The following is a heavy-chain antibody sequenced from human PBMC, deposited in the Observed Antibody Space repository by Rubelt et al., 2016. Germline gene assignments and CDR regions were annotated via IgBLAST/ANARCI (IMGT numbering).Heavy chain of an antibody. CDR2: IYWDDDR. D-gene: IGHD1-26*01. Sequence: QITLKESGPTLVKPTQTLTLTCTFSGFSLSRGVGVGWIRQPPGRALEWLALIYWDDDRRYSPSLRSSLTITKDTSRNQVVLTLTNVDPVDTATYYCARIVRGGSYSYFDYWGQGTLVTVSS. V-gene: IGHV2-5*02. J-gene: IGHJ4*02. CDR1: GFSLSRGVG. CDR3: ARIVRGGSYSYFDY.